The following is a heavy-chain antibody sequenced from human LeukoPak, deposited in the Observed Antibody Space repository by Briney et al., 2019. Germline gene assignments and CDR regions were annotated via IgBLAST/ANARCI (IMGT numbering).Heavy chain of an antibody. CDR1: GITFSSHA. CDR2: ISGSGGHT. CDR3: AKGGAATMRDGYNYYYYYMEV. J-gene: IGHJ6*03. Sequence: PGGSLRLSYAASGITFSSHAMSWVRQAPGKGLEWASLISGSGGHTYYGDSVKGRFTISRDNSTNRLYLQMNSLRPEDTAVYYCAKGGAATMRDGYNYYYYYMEVWGRGTTVTVSS. D-gene: IGHD5-24*01. V-gene: IGHV3-23*01.